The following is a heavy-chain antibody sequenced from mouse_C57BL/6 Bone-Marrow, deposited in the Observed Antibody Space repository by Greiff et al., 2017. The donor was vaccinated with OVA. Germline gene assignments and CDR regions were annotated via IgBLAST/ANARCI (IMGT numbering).Heavy chain of an antibody. Sequence: VQLQQSGPVLVKPGASVKMSCKASGYTFTDYYMNWVKQSHGKSLEWIGVINPYNGGTSYNQKFKGKATLTVDKSSSTAYMELNSLTSEDSAVYYCASTGTGFAYWGQGTLVTVSA. CDR3: ASTGTGFAY. CDR2: INPYNGGT. CDR1: GYTFTDYY. V-gene: IGHV1-19*01. D-gene: IGHD4-1*01. J-gene: IGHJ3*01.